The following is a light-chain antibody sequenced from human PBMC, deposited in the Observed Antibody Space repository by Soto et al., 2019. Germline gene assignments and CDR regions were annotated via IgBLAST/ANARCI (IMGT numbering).Light chain of an antibody. V-gene: IGLV3-25*03. J-gene: IGLJ1*01. CDR2: KDS. CDR3: QSADSSGTKV. CDR1: ALPKQY. Sequence: SYELTQPPSVSVSPGQTARITCSGDALPKQYAYWYQQKPGQAPVLVIYKDSERPSGIPERFSGSSSGTTVTLTISGVQAEDEADYYCQSADSSGTKVFGTGTKLTV.